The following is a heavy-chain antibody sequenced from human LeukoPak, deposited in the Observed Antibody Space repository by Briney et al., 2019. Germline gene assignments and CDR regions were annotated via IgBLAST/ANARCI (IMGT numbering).Heavy chain of an antibody. CDR2: MNPNSGNT. Sequence: ASVKVSCKASGYTFTSYDINWVRQATGQGLEWMGWMNPNSGNTGYAQKFQGRVTMTRNTSISTAYMELSSLRSEDTAMCYCATWGSSSSPLPDMDVWGQGTKVTVSS. D-gene: IGHD6-13*01. V-gene: IGHV1-8*01. CDR1: GYTFTSYD. CDR3: ATWGSSSSPLPDMDV. J-gene: IGHJ6*02.